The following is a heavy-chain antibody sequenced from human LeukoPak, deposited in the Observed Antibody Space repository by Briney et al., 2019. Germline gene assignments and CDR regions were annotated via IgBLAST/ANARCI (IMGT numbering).Heavy chain of an antibody. J-gene: IGHJ4*02. Sequence: ALVKVSCKASGYTFTSYAMHWVRQAAGQRLEWMGWINAGNGNTKYSQKFQGRVTITRDTSASTAYMELSSLRSEDTAVYYCARLLVGATYDYWGQGTLVTVSS. CDR1: GYTFTSYA. CDR2: INAGNGNT. V-gene: IGHV1-3*01. D-gene: IGHD1-26*01. CDR3: ARLLVGATYDY.